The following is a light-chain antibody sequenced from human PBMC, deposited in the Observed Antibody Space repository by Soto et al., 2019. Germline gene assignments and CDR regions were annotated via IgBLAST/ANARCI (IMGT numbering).Light chain of an antibody. V-gene: IGKV3-20*01. J-gene: IGKJ2*01. Sequence: EIALTQSPGTLSLSPGEGATLSCRASQSVSNNYLAWYQQKPGQAPRLLIYGASSRATGIPDRFSGSGSRTDFTLSISRLEPEDFAVYFCQQYGTSPRNTFGQGTKLEIK. CDR1: QSVSNNY. CDR2: GAS. CDR3: QQYGTSPRNT.